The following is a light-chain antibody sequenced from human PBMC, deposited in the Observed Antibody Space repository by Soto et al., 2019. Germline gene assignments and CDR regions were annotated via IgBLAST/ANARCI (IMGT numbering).Light chain of an antibody. CDR1: SSDVGSYNY. J-gene: IGLJ1*01. CDR2: EVS. Sequence: QSVLTQPASVSGSPGQSITISCTGTSSDVGSYNYVSWYQQHPGKAPKLMIYEVSGRPSGISSRFSGSKSGNTASLTISGLQTEDEADYYCSSYTSSSTLFGNGTKVTVL. V-gene: IGLV2-14*01. CDR3: SSYTSSSTL.